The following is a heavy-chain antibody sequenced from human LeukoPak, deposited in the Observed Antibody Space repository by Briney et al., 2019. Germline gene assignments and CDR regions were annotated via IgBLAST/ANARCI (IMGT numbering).Heavy chain of an antibody. Sequence: GGSLRLSCAASGFTFSSYGMHWVRQAPGKGLEWVAFIRYDGSNKYYADSVKGRFTISRDNSKNTLYLQMNSLRAEDTAVYYCAKAQNRLWLGESLFDYWGQGTLVTVSS. D-gene: IGHD3-10*01. CDR3: AKAQNRLWLGESLFDY. CDR1: GFTFSSYG. CDR2: IRYDGSNK. J-gene: IGHJ4*02. V-gene: IGHV3-30*02.